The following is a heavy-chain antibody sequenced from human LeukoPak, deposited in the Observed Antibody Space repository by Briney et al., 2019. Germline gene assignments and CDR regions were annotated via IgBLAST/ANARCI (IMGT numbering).Heavy chain of an antibody. CDR1: GGSISSYY. J-gene: IGHJ4*02. V-gene: IGHV4-59*01. CDR2: IYYSGST. D-gene: IGHD3-10*01. CDR3: ARGGDYYSSGSYLGY. Sequence: SETLSLTCTVSGGSISSYYWSWIRQPPGKGLEWIGYIYYSGSTNYNPSLKSRVTISVDTPKSQLSLKLTSVTAADTAMYYCARGGDYYSSGSYLGYWGQGTLVTVSS.